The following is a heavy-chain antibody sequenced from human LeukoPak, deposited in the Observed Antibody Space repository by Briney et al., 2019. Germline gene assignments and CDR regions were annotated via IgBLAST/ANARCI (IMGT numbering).Heavy chain of an antibody. CDR3: ARGVAAAGRYFDY. D-gene: IGHD6-13*01. CDR2: IYHSGST. J-gene: IGHJ4*02. Sequence: SGTLSLTCAVSGGSISSSNWWSWVRPPPGKGLEWIGEIYHSGSTNYNPSLKSRVTISVDKSKNQFSLKLSSVTAADTAVYYCARGVAAAGRYFDYWGQGTLVTVSS. V-gene: IGHV4-4*02. CDR1: GGSISSSNW.